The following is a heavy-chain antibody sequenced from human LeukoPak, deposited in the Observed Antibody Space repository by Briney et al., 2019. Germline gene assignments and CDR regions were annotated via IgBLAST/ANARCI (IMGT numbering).Heavy chain of an antibody. V-gene: IGHV3-15*01. CDR2: IKSKTDGGTT. J-gene: IGHJ4*02. CDR1: GFTFSNAW. CDR3: ILASAGPAY. Sequence: PGGSLRLSCAASGFTFSNAWMTWVHQAPGKGLEWVGRIKSKTDGGTTDYAEPVKGRFTVSRDDSKNTLYLQMNTLKTEDTAVYYCILASAGPAYWGQGTLVTVSS. D-gene: IGHD6-13*01.